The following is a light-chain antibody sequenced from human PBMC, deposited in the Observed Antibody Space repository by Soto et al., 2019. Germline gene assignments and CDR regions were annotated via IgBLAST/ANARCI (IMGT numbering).Light chain of an antibody. CDR3: QQYYATPYT. Sequence: DIVMTQSPDSLAVSLGEWATINCTSSQSVLFRSNNTNCLSWVQQEQGQPHKVRSYWGYIRESGVPDRFSGSVYGPDFTLNIHHLQPEHVALYYRQQYYATPYTFGQGTQGEIK. V-gene: IGKV4-1*01. CDR1: QSVLFRSNNTNC. CDR2: WGY. J-gene: IGKJ2*01.